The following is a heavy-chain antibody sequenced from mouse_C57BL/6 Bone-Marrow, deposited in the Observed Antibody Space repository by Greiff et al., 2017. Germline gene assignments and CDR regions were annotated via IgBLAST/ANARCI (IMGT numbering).Heavy chain of an antibody. V-gene: IGHV3-6*01. J-gene: IGHJ1*03. CDR1: GYSITSGYY. Sequence: VQLKESGPGLVKPSQSLSLTCSVTGYSITSGYYWNWIRQFPGNKLEWMGYISYDGSNNYNPSLKNRISRTRDTSKNQFFLKLNSVTTEDTATYYCARPYYGSSYHWYFDVWGTGTTVTVSS. CDR2: ISYDGSN. CDR3: ARPYYGSSYHWYFDV. D-gene: IGHD1-1*01.